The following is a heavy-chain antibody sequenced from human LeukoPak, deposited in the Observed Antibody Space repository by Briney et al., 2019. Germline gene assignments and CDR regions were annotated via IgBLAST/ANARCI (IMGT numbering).Heavy chain of an antibody. CDR2: ISREGGTT. Sequence: GGSLRLSCAASGFTFSRFPMHWVRQAPGKGLEYVSAISREGGTTYYADSVKGRFTISRDNSKNTLYLQMGSLRAEDMAVYYCVREVAYYDYWGQGTLVTVSS. V-gene: IGHV3-64*02. CDR3: VREVAYYDY. CDR1: GFTFSRFP. J-gene: IGHJ4*02. D-gene: IGHD2-15*01.